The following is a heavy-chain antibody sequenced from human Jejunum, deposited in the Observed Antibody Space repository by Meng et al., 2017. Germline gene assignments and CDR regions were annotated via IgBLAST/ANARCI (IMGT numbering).Heavy chain of an antibody. Sequence: QVQLVQSGSELKKPGASVKVSCMASGYPFISYPITWVRHATGQGPEWMGWINTSTGKPTYAQGFTGRFAFSLDISVNTAYLEISSLKGDDTAMYYCAREKWQHGSSFDVWGQGTLVTVSS. CDR1: GYPFISYP. CDR3: AREKWQHGSSFDV. J-gene: IGHJ4*02. CDR2: INTSTGKP. V-gene: IGHV7-4-1*02. D-gene: IGHD6-6*01.